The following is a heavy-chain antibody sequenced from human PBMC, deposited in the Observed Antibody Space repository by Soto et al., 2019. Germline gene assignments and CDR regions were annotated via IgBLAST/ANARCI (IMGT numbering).Heavy chain of an antibody. CDR2: IIPIFGTA. CDR3: ARVGGSSAPITNWFDP. Sequence: QVQLVQSGAEVKKPGSSVKVSCKASGGTFSSYAISWVRQAPGQGLEWMGGIIPIFGTANYAQKFQGRVTITADESTSTAYMELSSLRSDDTAVYYCARVGGSSAPITNWFDPWGQGTLVTVSS. V-gene: IGHV1-69*01. D-gene: IGHD3-16*01. J-gene: IGHJ5*02. CDR1: GGTFSSYA.